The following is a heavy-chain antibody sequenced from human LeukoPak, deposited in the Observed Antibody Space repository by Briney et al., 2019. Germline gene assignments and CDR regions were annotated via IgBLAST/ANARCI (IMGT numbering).Heavy chain of an antibody. J-gene: IGHJ4*02. V-gene: IGHV3-23*01. Sequence: PGGSLRLSCAASGFTFSSYAVSWVRQAPGRGLEWVSAINGRGDDTYYPDSVKGRFTISRDNSNNTLYLQMNSLRAEDTAVYYCAKGHRSSSSFFDSWGQGILVTVSS. CDR2: INGRGDDT. CDR1: GFTFSSYA. CDR3: AKGHRSSSSFFDS. D-gene: IGHD6-19*01.